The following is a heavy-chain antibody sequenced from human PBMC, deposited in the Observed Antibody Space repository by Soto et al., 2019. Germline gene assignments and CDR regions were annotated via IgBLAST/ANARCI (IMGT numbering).Heavy chain of an antibody. CDR3: ARTHPWGSGRGWSMDF. CDR1: GGSVSSGSFY. J-gene: IGHJ6*02. Sequence: QVQLQESGPGLVKPSETLSLTCTVSGGSVSSGSFYWGWIRQPPGKGLEWIGYIYDSGNTNYNPSLKSRVTILVATSKTQFSLKLSSVTAADTAMYYCARTHPWGSGRGWSMDFWGQGTTVIVS. CDR2: IYDSGNT. D-gene: IGHD3-10*01. V-gene: IGHV4-61*01.